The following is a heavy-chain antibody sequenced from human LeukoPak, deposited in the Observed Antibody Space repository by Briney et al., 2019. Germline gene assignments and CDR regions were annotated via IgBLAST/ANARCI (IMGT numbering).Heavy chain of an antibody. CDR3: AREYHRANWFDP. V-gene: IGHV4-30-4*01. J-gene: IGHJ5*02. CDR2: IYYSGST. D-gene: IGHD2-2*01. CDR1: GGSISSGDYY. Sequence: PSETLPLTCTVSGGSISSGDYYWSWIRQPPGKGLGWIGYIYYSGSTYYNPSLKSRVTISVDTSKNQFSLKLSSVTAADTAVYYCAREYHRANWFDPWGQGTLVTVSS.